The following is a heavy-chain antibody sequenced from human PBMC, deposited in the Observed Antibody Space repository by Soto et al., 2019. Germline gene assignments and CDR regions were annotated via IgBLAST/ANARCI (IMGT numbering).Heavy chain of an antibody. J-gene: IGHJ4*01. CDR3: AMEHIGGSGLDY. V-gene: IGHV4-59*01. CDR2: IYYSGST. CDR1: GGSISSYY. Sequence: QVPLQESGPGLVKPSETLSLTCTVSGGSISSYYWSWIRQPPGKGLEGIGYIYYSGSTNYHPSLKRRDTLPVDTPKHQFALEQSSGTAPDTAVYCGAMEHIGGSGLDYLGQRTPVTLPS. D-gene: IGHD1-26*01.